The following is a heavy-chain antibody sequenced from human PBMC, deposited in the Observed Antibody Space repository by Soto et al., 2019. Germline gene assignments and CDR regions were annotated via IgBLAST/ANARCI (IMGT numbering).Heavy chain of an antibody. J-gene: IGHJ4*02. Sequence: FLRLSCAASGFTFSSYAMSWVRQAPGKGLEWVSYISSSSSYTNYADSVKGRFTISRDNAKNSLYLQMNSLRAEDTAVYYCARAGRYYYLTNYWGQGTLVTVSS. CDR2: ISSSSSYT. CDR3: ARAGRYYYLTNY. CDR1: GFTFSSYA. V-gene: IGHV3-11*06. D-gene: IGHD3-22*01.